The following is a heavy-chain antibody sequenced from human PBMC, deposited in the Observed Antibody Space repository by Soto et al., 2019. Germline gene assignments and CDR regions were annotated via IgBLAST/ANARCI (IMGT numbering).Heavy chain of an antibody. CDR3: GRAYSYYLSGAYPLAYSFDS. Sequence: ASVKVSCKVSGYTFTSYGISGVRQAPGQGVEGMGWISAYNGNKNYEQKLQGRVTMTTDTSTSTAYMELRSLRADDTAVCYCGRAYSYYLSGAYPLAYSFDSFCHGTRCTFCS. V-gene: IGHV1-18*04. J-gene: IGHJ4*03. CDR2: ISAYNGNK. D-gene: IGHD3-10*01. CDR1: GYTFTSYG.